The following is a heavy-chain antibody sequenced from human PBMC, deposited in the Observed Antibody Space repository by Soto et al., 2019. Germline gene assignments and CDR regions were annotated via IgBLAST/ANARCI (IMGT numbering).Heavy chain of an antibody. J-gene: IGHJ4*02. V-gene: IGHV4-39*01. D-gene: IGHD2-15*01. CDR1: GGSISSSSYY. CDR3: ARQYCSGGSCSSFRGLGSLKF. Sequence: SETLSLTCTVSGGSISSSSYYWGWIRQPPGKGLEWIGSIYYSGSTYYNPSLKSRVTISVDTSKNQFSLKLSSVTAADTAVYYCARQYCSGGSCSSFRGLGSLKFWGQGTLVTVSS. CDR2: IYYSGST.